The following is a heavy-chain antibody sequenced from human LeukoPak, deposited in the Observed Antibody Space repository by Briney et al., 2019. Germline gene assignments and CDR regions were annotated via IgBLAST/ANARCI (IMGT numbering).Heavy chain of an antibody. J-gene: IGHJ4*02. D-gene: IGHD3-9*01. CDR2: IWYDGSNK. V-gene: IGHV3-33*01. CDR1: GFTFSSYG. Sequence: GGSLRLSCAESGFTFSSYGMRWVRQAPGEGLEWVAVIWYDGSNKYYADSVKGRFTISRDNSKNTLYLQMNSLRAEDTAVYYCAREGGNYDILTGYPPFDYWGQGTLVTVSS. CDR3: AREGGNYDILTGYPPFDY.